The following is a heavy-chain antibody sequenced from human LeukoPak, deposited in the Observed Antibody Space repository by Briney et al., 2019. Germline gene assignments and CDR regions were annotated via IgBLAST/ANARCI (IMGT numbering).Heavy chain of an antibody. V-gene: IGHV4-30-4*01. CDR2: MYYSGST. CDR3: ARPYYYDSRIDP. Sequence: SETLSLTCTVSGGSISSSDYYWSWIRQPPGKGLEWIAYMYYSGSTYYNPSLKSRVTVSADTSKNQLSLKLSSVTAADTAVYYCARPYYYDSRIDPWGQGILVTVSS. J-gene: IGHJ5*02. D-gene: IGHD3-22*01. CDR1: GGSISSSDYY.